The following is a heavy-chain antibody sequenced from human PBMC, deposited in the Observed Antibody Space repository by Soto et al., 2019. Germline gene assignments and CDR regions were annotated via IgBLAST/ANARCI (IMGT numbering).Heavy chain of an antibody. CDR3: AREMVYATGYYGMDV. V-gene: IGHV3-11*06. J-gene: IGHJ6*02. CDR1: GFTFSGYY. CDR2: ISSSSSYT. Sequence: GGSLRLSCAASGFTFSGYYMSWIRQAPGKGLEWVSYISSSSSYTNYADSVKGRFTISRDNAKNSLYLQMNSLRAEDTAVYYCAREMVYATGYYGMDVWGQGTTVTVSS. D-gene: IGHD2-8*01.